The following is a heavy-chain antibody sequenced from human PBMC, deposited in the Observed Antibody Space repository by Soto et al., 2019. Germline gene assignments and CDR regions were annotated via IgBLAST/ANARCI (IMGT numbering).Heavy chain of an antibody. CDR2: MNPNSGNT. J-gene: IGHJ4*02. CDR3: ARVLRFLESSYYFDY. CDR1: GYTFTSYD. Sequence: ASVKVSCKASGYTFTSYDINWVRQATGQGLEWMGWMNPNSGNTGYAQKFQGRVTITADESTSTAYMELSSLRSEDTAVYYCARVLRFLESSYYFDYWGQGTLVTVSS. V-gene: IGHV1-8*01. D-gene: IGHD3-3*01.